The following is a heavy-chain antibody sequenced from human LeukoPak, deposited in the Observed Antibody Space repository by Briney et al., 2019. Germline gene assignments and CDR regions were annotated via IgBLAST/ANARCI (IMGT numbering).Heavy chain of an antibody. CDR1: GGSFSGYY. D-gene: IGHD3-3*01. CDR3: ARVGLRFLEWLSMDAFDI. CDR2: INHSGST. Sequence: PSETLSLTCAVYGGSFSGYYWSWIRQPPGKGLEWIGEINHSGSTNYNPSLKSRVTISVDTSKNQFSLKLSSVTAADTAVYYCARVGLRFLEWLSMDAFDIWGQGTMVTVSS. J-gene: IGHJ3*02. V-gene: IGHV4-34*01.